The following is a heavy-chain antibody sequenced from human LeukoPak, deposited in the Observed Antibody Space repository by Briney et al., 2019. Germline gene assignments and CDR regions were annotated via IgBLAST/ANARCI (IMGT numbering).Heavy chain of an antibody. CDR3: ARWGTKAEMATNHYWYFDL. CDR1: GFTFSDYY. D-gene: IGHD5-24*01. Sequence: NPGGSLRLSCAASGFTFSDYYMSWIRQAPGKGLEWVSYISSSGSTIYYADSVEGRFTISRDNAKNSLYLQMNSLRAEDTAVYYCARWGTKAEMATNHYWYFDLWGRGTLVTVSS. J-gene: IGHJ2*01. V-gene: IGHV3-11*04. CDR2: ISSSGSTI.